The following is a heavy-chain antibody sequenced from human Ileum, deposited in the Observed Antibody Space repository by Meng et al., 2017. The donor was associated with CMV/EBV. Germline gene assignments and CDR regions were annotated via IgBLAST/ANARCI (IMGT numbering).Heavy chain of an antibody. CDR2: INHSGST. CDR3: ARLKQLVRWYFDL. D-gene: IGHD6-6*01. V-gene: IGHV4-34*01. Sequence: AVDGGSFSGYYWSWIRQPPGKGLEWIGEINHSGSTDYNPSLKSRVTISVDTSKDQFSLKLSSMTAADTAVYYCARLKQLVRWYFDLWGRGTLVTVSS. J-gene: IGHJ2*01. CDR1: GGSFSGYY.